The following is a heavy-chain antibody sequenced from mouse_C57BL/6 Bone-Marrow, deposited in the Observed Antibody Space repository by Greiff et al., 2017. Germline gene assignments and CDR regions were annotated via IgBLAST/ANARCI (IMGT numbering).Heavy chain of an antibody. D-gene: IGHD3-2*02. CDR1: GFTFSSYA. V-gene: IGHV5-4*01. Sequence: EVQRVESGGGLVKPGGSLKLSCAASGFTFSSYAMSWVRQTPEKRLEWVATISDGGSYTYYPDNVKGRFTISRDNAKNNLYLQMSHLKSEDTAMYYGARGRGQLRLNYFDYWGQGTTLTVSS. J-gene: IGHJ2*01. CDR2: ISDGGSYT. CDR3: ARGRGQLRLNYFDY.